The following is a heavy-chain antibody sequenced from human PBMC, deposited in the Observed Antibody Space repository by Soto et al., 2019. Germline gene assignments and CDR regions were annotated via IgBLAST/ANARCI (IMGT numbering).Heavy chain of an antibody. J-gene: IGHJ4*02. Sequence: GGSRRLSCGGSGVTFRRYSLNLVRPAPGKGLEWVSYISSSSSNIYYADSVKGRFTISGDNAKNSLYLQMNSLRDEDTAVYYCARGPLYCSGGSCYSHFDYWCQGTLVTVSS. CDR1: GVTFRRYS. D-gene: IGHD2-15*01. CDR3: ARGPLYCSGGSCYSHFDY. CDR2: ISSSSSNI. V-gene: IGHV3-48*02.